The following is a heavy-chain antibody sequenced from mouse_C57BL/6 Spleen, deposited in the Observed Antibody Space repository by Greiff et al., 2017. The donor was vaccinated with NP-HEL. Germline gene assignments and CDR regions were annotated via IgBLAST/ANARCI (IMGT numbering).Heavy chain of an antibody. V-gene: IGHV1-39*01. D-gene: IGHD1-1*01. CDR2: INPNYGTT. J-gene: IGHJ4*01. Sequence: SGPELVKPGASVKISCKASGYSFTDYNMNWVKQSNGKSLEWIGVINPNYGTTSYNQKFKGKATLTVDQSSSTAYMQLNSLTSEDSAVYYCARGVTTVVARGAMDYWGQGTSVTVSS. CDR3: ARGVTTVVARGAMDY. CDR1: GYSFTDYN.